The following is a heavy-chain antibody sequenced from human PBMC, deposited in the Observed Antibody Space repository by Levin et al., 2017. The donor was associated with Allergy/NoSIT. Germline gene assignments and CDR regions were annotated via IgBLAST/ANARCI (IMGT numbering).Heavy chain of an antibody. J-gene: IGHJ5*02. CDR1: GGSISSSSYY. Sequence: SQTLSLTCTVSGGSISSSSYYWGWIRQPPGKGLEWIGSIYYSGSTYYNPSLKSRVTISVDTSKNQFSLKLSSVTAADTAVYYCARHWEYSSSSDWFDPWGQGTLVTVSS. CDR2: IYYSGST. D-gene: IGHD6-6*01. V-gene: IGHV4-39*01. CDR3: ARHWEYSSSSDWFDP.